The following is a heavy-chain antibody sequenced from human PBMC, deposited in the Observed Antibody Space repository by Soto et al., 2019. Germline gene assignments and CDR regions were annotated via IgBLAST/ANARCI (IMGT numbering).Heavy chain of an antibody. V-gene: IGHV1-3*01. D-gene: IGHD6-6*01. CDR3: ARDPAPQYSSSSGAFDI. J-gene: IGHJ3*02. CDR1: GYTFTSYA. Sequence: ASVKVFCKASGYTFTSYAMHWVRQAPGQRLEWMGWINAGNGNTKYSQKFQGRVTITRDTSASTAYMELSSLRSEDTAVYYCARDPAPQYSSSSGAFDIWGQGTMVTVSS. CDR2: INAGNGNT.